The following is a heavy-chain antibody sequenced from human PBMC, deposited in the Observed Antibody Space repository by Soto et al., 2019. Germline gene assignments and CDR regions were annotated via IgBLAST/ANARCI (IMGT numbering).Heavy chain of an antibody. Sequence: TLSLTCTVSGGSISGSSYYWGWIRQPPGKGLEWIGSIYYSGSTYYNPSLKSRVTISVDTSKNQFSLKLSSVTAADTAVYYCARLERGRNSARGGSYGMDVWGQGTTVTVSS. V-gene: IGHV4-39*01. CDR3: ARLERGRNSARGGSYGMDV. CDR2: IYYSGST. D-gene: IGHD3-16*01. J-gene: IGHJ6*02. CDR1: GGSISGSSYY.